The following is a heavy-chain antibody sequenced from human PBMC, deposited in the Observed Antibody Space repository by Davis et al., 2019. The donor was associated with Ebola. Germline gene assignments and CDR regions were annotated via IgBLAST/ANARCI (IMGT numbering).Heavy chain of an antibody. CDR2: INPHNGNT. V-gene: IGHV1-18*04. CDR3: ARASFGYNSGWYADY. Sequence: AASVKVSCKASGYTFTSYGITWVRQAPGQGLEWMGWINPHNGNTNYAQNVQGRVTMTTDTSASTVYLDLTSLRSDDTAVFYCARASFGYNSGWYADYWGPGSLVTVSS. J-gene: IGHJ4*02. D-gene: IGHD6-19*01. CDR1: GYTFTSYG.